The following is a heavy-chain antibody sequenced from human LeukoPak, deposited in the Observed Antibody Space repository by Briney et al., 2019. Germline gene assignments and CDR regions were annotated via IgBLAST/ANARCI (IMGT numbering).Heavy chain of an antibody. Sequence: ASVKVSCKASGYTFTSYGISWVRQAPGQGLEWMGWISAYNGNTNYAQKLQGRVTMTRDTSTSTVYMELSSLRSEDTAVYYCAVRGGSYPFDYWGQGTLVTVSS. V-gene: IGHV1-18*01. J-gene: IGHJ4*02. CDR1: GYTFTSYG. CDR3: AVRGGSYPFDY. D-gene: IGHD5-12*01. CDR2: ISAYNGNT.